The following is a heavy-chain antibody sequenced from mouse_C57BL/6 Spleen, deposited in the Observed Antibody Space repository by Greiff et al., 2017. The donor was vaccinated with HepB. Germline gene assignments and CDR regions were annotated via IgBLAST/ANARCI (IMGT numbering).Heavy chain of an antibody. CDR1: GYTFTSYW. D-gene: IGHD2-3*01. Sequence: QVQLQQPGTELVKPGASVKLSCKASGYTFTSYWMHWVKQRPGQGLEWIGNINPSNGGTNYNEKFKSKATLTVDKSSSTAYMQLSSLTSEDSAVYYCAREDMGGYYPLAMDYWGQGTSVTVSS. CDR3: AREDMGGYYPLAMDY. J-gene: IGHJ4*01. V-gene: IGHV1-53*01. CDR2: INPSNGGT.